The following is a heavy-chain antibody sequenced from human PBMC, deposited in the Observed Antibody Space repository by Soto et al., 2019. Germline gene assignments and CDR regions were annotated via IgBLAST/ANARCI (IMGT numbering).Heavy chain of an antibody. CDR3: ARXXTPIDY. CDR2: ISAYNGNT. CDR1: GYTFTNFG. V-gene: IGHV1-18*01. J-gene: IGHJ4*02. Sequence: QVQLVQSGAEVKKPGASVKVSCKTSGYTFTNFGLSWVRQAPGQGLEWMGWISAYNGNTNYAQNFQGRVTMTTDTXXXXXXXXLXXXXXXXXXXYYCARXXTPIDYWGQGTLVTVSS. D-gene: IGHD3-10*01.